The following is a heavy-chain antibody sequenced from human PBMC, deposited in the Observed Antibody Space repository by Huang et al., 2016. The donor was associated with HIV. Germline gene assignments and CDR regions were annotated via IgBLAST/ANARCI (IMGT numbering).Heavy chain of an antibody. Sequence: QAQLVQSGAAVMKPGSSVRVSCKASGVSFSDYAFSWVRRAPGQGLDWMGENIPRFGLTNYGPRLQGRVTISADKSSNTVYLELTSLRSGDTAVYYCAREGQNWLGKPFGALAFWGQGTEVIVSS. CDR1: GVSFSDYA. V-gene: IGHV1-69*10. CDR3: AREGQNWLGKPFGALAF. J-gene: IGHJ4*03. CDR2: NIPRFGLT. D-gene: IGHD3-16*01.